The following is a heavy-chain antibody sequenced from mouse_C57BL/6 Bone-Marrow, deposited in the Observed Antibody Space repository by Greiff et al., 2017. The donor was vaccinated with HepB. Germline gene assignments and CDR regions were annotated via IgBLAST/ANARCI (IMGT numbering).Heavy chain of an antibody. CDR3: ARRDFWYFDV. CDR2: IYPGSGST. CDR1: GYTFTSYW. J-gene: IGHJ1*03. Sequence: QVQLQQSGAELVKPGASVKMSCKASGYTFTSYWITWVKQRPGQGLEWIGDIYPGSGSTNYNEKFKSKATLTVDTSSSTAYMQLSSLTSEDSAVYYCARRDFWYFDVWGTGTTVTVSS. V-gene: IGHV1-55*01.